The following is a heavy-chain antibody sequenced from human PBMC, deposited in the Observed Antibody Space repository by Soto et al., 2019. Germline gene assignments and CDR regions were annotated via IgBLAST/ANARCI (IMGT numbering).Heavy chain of an antibody. CDR3: ATSKIYNYNWNDLTGDAFDI. Sequence: ASVKVSCKVSGYTLTELSMHWVRQAPGKGLEWMGGFDPEDGETIYAHKFQGRCTMTEDTYTDTAYMELSSLRSEDTAVYYCATSKIYNYNWNDLTGDAFDIWGQGTMVTVSS. CDR2: FDPEDGET. V-gene: IGHV1-24*01. CDR1: GYTLTELS. D-gene: IGHD1-1*01. J-gene: IGHJ3*02.